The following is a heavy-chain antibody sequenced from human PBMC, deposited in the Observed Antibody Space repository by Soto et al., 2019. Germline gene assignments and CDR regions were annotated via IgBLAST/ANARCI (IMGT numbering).Heavy chain of an antibody. CDR3: ARRKTAMVTSDYYGMDV. V-gene: IGHV5-10-1*01. CDR1: GYSFTSYW. Sequence: GESLKISCKGSGYSFTSYWISWVRQMPGKGLEWMGRIDPSDSYTNYSPSFQDHVTISADKSISTAYLQWSSLKASDTAMYYCARRKTAMVTSDYYGMDVWGQGTTVTVSS. D-gene: IGHD5-18*01. J-gene: IGHJ6*02. CDR2: IDPSDSYT.